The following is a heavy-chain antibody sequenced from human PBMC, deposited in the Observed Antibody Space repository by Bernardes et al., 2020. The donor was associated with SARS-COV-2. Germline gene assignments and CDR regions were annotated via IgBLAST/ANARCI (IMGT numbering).Heavy chain of an antibody. D-gene: IGHD6-13*01. CDR1: GYTFTSYD. CDR3: ATAYAYIAAAGIDY. Sequence: ASMKVSCKASGYTFTSYDINWVRQATGQGLEWMGWMNPNSGNTGYAQKFQGRVTMTRNTSISTAYMELSSLRSEDTAVYYCATAYAYIAAAGIDYWGQGTLVTVSS. J-gene: IGHJ4*02. CDR2: MNPNSGNT. V-gene: IGHV1-8*01.